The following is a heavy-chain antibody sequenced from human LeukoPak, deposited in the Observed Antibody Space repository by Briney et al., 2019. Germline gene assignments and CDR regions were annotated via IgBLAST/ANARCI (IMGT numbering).Heavy chain of an antibody. CDR3: ARGGVRVAAAGTSWFDP. Sequence: SETLSLTCAVYGGSFSGYYWSWIRQPPGKGLEWVGEINHSGSTNYNPSLKSRVTISVDTSKNQFSLKLSSVTAADTAVYYCARGGVRVAAAGTSWFDPWGQGTLVTVSS. CDR1: GGSFSGYY. J-gene: IGHJ5*02. CDR2: INHSGST. D-gene: IGHD6-13*01. V-gene: IGHV4-34*01.